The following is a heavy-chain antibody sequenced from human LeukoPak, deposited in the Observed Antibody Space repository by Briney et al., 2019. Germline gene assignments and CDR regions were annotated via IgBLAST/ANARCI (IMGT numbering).Heavy chain of an antibody. V-gene: IGHV3-23*01. CDR1: GFTFSSYG. D-gene: IGHD3-9*01. CDR3: ATDRDRRYPRKRGYYYYYMDV. Sequence: PGGSLRLSCAASGFTFSSYGMRWVRQAPGKGLEWVSAISGSGGSTYYADSVKGRFTISRDNSKNTLYLQMHSLRAEDTAVYYCATDRDRRYPRKRGYYYYYMDVWGKGTTVTVSS. J-gene: IGHJ6*03. CDR2: ISGSGGST.